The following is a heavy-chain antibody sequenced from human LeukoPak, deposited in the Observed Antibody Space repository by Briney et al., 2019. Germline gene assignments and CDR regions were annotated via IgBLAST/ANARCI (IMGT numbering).Heavy chain of an antibody. CDR2: ISGSGGST. CDR1: GFTFSSYS. D-gene: IGHD3-22*01. Sequence: SGGSLRLSCAASGFTFSSYSMNWVRQAPGKGLEWVSAISGSGGSTYYADSVKGRFTISRDNSKNTLYLQMNSLRAEDTAVYYCAKDPYNYYDSSPWGQGTLVTVSS. CDR3: AKDPYNYYDSSP. J-gene: IGHJ5*02. V-gene: IGHV3-23*01.